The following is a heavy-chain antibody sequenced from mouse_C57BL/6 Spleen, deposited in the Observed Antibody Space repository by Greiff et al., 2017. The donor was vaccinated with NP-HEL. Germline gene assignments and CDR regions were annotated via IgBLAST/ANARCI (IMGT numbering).Heavy chain of an antibody. Sequence: VQLKESVAELVRPGASVKLSCTASGFNIKNTYMHWVKQRPEQGLAWIGRIDPANGNTKYAPKFQGKATITADTSSNTAYLQLSSLTSEDTAIYYCARSEEYGSSFLFAYWGQGTLVTVSA. CDR1: GFNIKNTY. J-gene: IGHJ3*01. D-gene: IGHD1-1*01. CDR3: ARSEEYGSSFLFAY. V-gene: IGHV14-3*01. CDR2: IDPANGNT.